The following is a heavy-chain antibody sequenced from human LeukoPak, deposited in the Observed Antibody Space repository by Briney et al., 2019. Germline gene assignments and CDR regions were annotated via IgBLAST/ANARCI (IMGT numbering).Heavy chain of an antibody. CDR2: IYYSGST. CDR3: ARGVTPYYDSSGYYPRDNWFDP. V-gene: IGHV4-39*07. Sequence: ASETLSLTCTVSGGSISSSSYYWGWIRQPPGKGLERIGSIYYSGSTYYNPSLKSRVTISVDTSKNQFSLKLSSVTAADTAVYYCARGVTPYYDSSGYYPRDNWFDPWGQGTLVTVSS. CDR1: GGSISSSSYY. D-gene: IGHD3-22*01. J-gene: IGHJ5*02.